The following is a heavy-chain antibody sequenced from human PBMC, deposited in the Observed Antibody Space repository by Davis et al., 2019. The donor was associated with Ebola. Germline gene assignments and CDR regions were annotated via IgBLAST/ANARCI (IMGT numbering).Heavy chain of an antibody. CDR3: ARGNCSNSVCSTVWWYDP. J-gene: IGHJ5*02. V-gene: IGHV1-46*02. CDR2: INPSGGST. Sequence: ASVKVSCKASGYTFNSHYMHWLRQAPGQGLEWMGVINPSGGSTTYAQKFQGRVTMTRDTSTSTVYMELSSLRSEDTAVYYCARGNCSNSVCSTVWWYDPWGQGTLVTVSS. D-gene: IGHD2-8*01. CDR1: GYTFNSHY.